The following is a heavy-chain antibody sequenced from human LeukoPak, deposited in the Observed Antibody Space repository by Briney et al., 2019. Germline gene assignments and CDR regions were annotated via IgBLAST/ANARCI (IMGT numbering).Heavy chain of an antibody. V-gene: IGHV1-8*02. D-gene: IGHD1-26*01. CDR3: ARTSGSYFLQYFQH. J-gene: IGHJ1*01. CDR2: MNPNSGNT. CDR1: GYTFTSYD. Sequence: ASVKVSCKASGYTFTSYDINWVRQATGQGLEWMGWMNPNSGNTGYAQKFQGRVTMTRDTSISTAYMELSRLRSDDTAVYYCARTSGSYFLQYFQHWGQGTLVTVSS.